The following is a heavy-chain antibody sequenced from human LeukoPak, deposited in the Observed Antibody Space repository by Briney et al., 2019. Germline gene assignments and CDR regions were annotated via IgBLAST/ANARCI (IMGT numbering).Heavy chain of an antibody. Sequence: SETLSLTCAVYGGSFSGYYWSWIRQPPGKGLEWIGEINHSGSTNYNPSLKSRVTISVDTSKNQFSLKLSSVTAADTAVYYCARQKVVVVPAAIVGRWFDPWGQGTLVTVSS. CDR3: ARQKVVVVPAAIVGRWFDP. D-gene: IGHD2-2*02. CDR1: GGSFSGYY. J-gene: IGHJ5*02. CDR2: INHSGST. V-gene: IGHV4-34*01.